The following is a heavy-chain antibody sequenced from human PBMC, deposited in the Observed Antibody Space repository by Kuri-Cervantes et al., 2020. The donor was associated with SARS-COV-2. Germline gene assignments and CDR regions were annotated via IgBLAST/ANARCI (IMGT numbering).Heavy chain of an antibody. CDR2: IYYSGST. D-gene: IGHD3-9*01. V-gene: IGHV4-39*01. Sequence: SETLSLTCTVSGGSISSSSYYWGWIRQPPGKGLEWIGSIYYSGSTYYNPSLKSRVTISVDTSKNQFSLKLSSVTAADTAVYYCASYILVDHYYYMDVWGKGTTVTVSS. CDR3: ASYILVDHYYYMDV. CDR1: GGSISSSSYY. J-gene: IGHJ6*03.